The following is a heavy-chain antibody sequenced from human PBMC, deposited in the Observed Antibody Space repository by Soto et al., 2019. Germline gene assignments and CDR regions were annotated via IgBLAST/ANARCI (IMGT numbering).Heavy chain of an antibody. J-gene: IGHJ4*02. CDR2: ISYDGSNK. V-gene: IGHV3-30*18. Sequence: QVQLVESGGGVVQPGRSLRLSCAASGFTFSSYGMHWVRQAPGKGLEWVAVISYDGSNKYYADSVKGRFTISRDNSKNTLYLQMNSLRAEDTAVYYCAKDEGVYCSSTSCYYFDYWGQGTLVTVSS. CDR1: GFTFSSYG. D-gene: IGHD2-2*01. CDR3: AKDEGVYCSSTSCYYFDY.